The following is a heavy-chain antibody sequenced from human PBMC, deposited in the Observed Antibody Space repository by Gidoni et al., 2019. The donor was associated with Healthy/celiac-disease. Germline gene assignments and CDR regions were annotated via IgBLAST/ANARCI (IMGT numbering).Heavy chain of an antibody. V-gene: IGHV1-18*01. D-gene: IGHD2-2*02. Sequence: QVQLVQSGAEVKKPGASVKVSCKASGYTFTSYGISWVRQDPGQGLEWMGWISAYNGNTNYAQKLQGRVTMTTDTSTSTAYMELRSLRSDDTAVYYCAREVDCSSTSCYSYYYYGMDVWGQGTTVTVSS. CDR1: GYTFTSYG. J-gene: IGHJ6*02. CDR3: AREVDCSSTSCYSYYYYGMDV. CDR2: ISAYNGNT.